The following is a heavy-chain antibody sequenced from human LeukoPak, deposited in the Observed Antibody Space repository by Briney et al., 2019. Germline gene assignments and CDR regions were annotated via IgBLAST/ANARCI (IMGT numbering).Heavy chain of an antibody. J-gene: IGHJ5*02. V-gene: IGHV4-59*08. D-gene: IGHD6-13*01. CDR2: IYYSGST. Sequence: PSETLSLTCTVSGGSISSYYWSWIRQPQGKGLEWIGYIYYSGSTNYNPSPKSRVTISVDTSKNQFSLKLSSVTAADTAVYYCARRSRGAAAGTAWFDPWGQGTLVTVSS. CDR1: GGSISSYY. CDR3: ARRSRGAAAGTAWFDP.